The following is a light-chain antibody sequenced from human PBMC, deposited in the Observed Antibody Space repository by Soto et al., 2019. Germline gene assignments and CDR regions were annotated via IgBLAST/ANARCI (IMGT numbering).Light chain of an antibody. CDR3: KQRSNWPPLT. CDR2: DAS. CDR1: QSVSSY. V-gene: IGKV3-11*01. J-gene: IGKJ4*02. Sequence: EIVLTQSPATLSLSPGERATLSCRASQSVSSYLAWYQQKPGQAPRLLIYDASNRATGIPARFSGSGSETDFTLTSSSLEPEYFAVYYCKQRSNWPPLTFGGGTKVEI.